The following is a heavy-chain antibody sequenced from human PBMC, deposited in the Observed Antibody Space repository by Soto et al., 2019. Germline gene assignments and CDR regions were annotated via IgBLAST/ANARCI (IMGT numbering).Heavy chain of an antibody. CDR1: GGSISSGDYY. CDR3: ASSLYYYDSSGYYLEWFDP. Sequence: SETLSLTCTVSGGSISSGDYYWSWIRQPPGKGLEWIGYIYYSGSTYYNPSLKSRVTISVDTSKNQFSLKLSSVTAADTAVYYCASSLYYYDSSGYYLEWFDPWGQGTLVTVSS. CDR2: IYYSGST. J-gene: IGHJ5*02. D-gene: IGHD3-22*01. V-gene: IGHV4-30-4*01.